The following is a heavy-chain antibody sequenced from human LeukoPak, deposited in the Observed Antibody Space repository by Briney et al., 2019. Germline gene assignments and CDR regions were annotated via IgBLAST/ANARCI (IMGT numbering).Heavy chain of an antibody. D-gene: IGHD6-13*01. CDR1: GGSISSSSYY. CDR3: ARKPGIAAAGRYDFDI. CDR2: IYYSGST. Sequence: SETLSLTCTVSGGSISSSSYYRGWIRQPPGKGLEWIGSIYYSGSTYYNPSLKSRVTISVDTSKNQFSLKLSSVTAADTAVYYCARKPGIAAAGRYDFDIWGQGTMVTVSS. V-gene: IGHV4-39*01. J-gene: IGHJ3*02.